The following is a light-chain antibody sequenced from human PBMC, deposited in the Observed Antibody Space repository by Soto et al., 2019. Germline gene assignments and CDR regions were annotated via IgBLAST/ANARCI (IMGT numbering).Light chain of an antibody. Sequence: TQSPSTLSASVGDRVTITCRASQSITSNYLAWYQQKPGKAPRLLIHGISNRATGVPDRFSGSGSGTDFTLTISRLEPEDFAVYYCQQYTAWPLTFGQGTKV. CDR2: GIS. J-gene: IGKJ1*01. CDR1: QSITSNY. CDR3: QQYTAWPLT. V-gene: IGKV3-20*01.